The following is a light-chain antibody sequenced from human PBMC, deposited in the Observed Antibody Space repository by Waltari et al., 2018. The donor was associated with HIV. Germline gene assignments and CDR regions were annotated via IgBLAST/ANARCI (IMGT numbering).Light chain of an antibody. CDR2: DVS. Sequence: QSALTQPASMSGSPGQSITISCAGPTSDIGPSPSVSWYQQHTDRAPKLIIYDVSYRPSGVDSRFSGSKSGNTASLTISDLRSDDEAVYYCSSYRTTFIFGAGTKLNVL. V-gene: IGLV2-14*03. CDR1: TSDIGPSPS. J-gene: IGLJ2*01. CDR3: SSYRTTFI.